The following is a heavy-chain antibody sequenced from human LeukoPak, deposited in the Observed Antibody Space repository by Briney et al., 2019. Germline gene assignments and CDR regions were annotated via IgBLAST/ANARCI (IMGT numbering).Heavy chain of an antibody. CDR2: IYSGGST. V-gene: IGHV3-53*05. D-gene: IGHD3-22*01. J-gene: IGHJ4*02. CDR3: ARDLGRSDSSGYADY. CDR1: GFTVSSNY. Sequence: GGSLRLSCAASGFTVSSNYMSWVRQAPGKGLEWVSVIYSGGSTYYADSVKGRFTISRDNSKNTLYLQMNSLRAEDTAAYYCARDLGRSDSSGYADYWGQGTLVTVSS.